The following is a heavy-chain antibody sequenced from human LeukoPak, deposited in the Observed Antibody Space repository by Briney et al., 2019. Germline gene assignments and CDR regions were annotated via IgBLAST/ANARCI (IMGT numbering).Heavy chain of an antibody. CDR3: ARHKEYYGSGVSPLT. CDR2: IYPGDSDT. V-gene: IGHV5-51*01. Sequence: GESLKISCKGSGYSFTSYWIGWVRQMPGKGLEWMGIIYPGDSDTRYSPSFQGQVTISADKSISTAYLQWSGLKASDTAMYYCARHKEYYGSGVSPLTWGQGTLVTVSS. D-gene: IGHD3-10*01. CDR1: GYSFTSYW. J-gene: IGHJ5*02.